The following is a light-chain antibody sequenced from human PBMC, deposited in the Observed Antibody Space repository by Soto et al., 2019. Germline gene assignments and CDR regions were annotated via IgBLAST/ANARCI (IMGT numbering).Light chain of an antibody. J-gene: IGKJ4*01. CDR1: QYICNF. V-gene: IGKV1-27*01. CDR2: AAS. Sequence: DIQMTHSPSSLSAFVGDRVSITCRSSQYICNFLAWYQQKPGKVPKLLIYAASTLQSGVPSRFSGSGSGTDFPLHISRLQPEDIATYYCQQYDNLPLTFRGGTKVDI. CDR3: QQYDNLPLT.